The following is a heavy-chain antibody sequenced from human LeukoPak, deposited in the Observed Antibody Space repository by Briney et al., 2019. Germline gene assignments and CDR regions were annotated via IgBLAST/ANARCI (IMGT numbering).Heavy chain of an antibody. V-gene: IGHV6-1*01. CDR2: TYYRSKWYN. D-gene: IGHD3-9*01. CDR1: GDSVSSNSAA. CDR3: ARVGYYMWPGYSNRLVP. Sequence: SQTLSLTCAISGDSVSSNSAAWSWIRQSPSRGLEWLGRTYYRSKWYNDYAVSVKSRITINPDTSKNQFSLQLNSVTPEDTAVYYCARVGYYMWPGYSNRLVPWGQETGV. J-gene: IGHJ5*02.